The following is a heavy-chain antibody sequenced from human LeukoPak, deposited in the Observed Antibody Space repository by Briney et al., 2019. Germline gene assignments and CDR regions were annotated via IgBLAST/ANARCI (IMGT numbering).Heavy chain of an antibody. V-gene: IGHV3-7*01. J-gene: IGHJ4*02. Sequence: GGSLRLSCAASGYTFSSYWMSWVRQAPGKGLEWVANIKQDGSEKYYVDSVKGRCTICRDNAKNSLYLQMNSLRAEHTAVYYCARLQLRAPYNYYGAGNFDYWGQGTLVTVSS. CDR3: ARLQLRAPYNYYGAGNFDY. D-gene: IGHD3-10*01. CDR1: GYTFSSYW. CDR2: IKQDGSEK.